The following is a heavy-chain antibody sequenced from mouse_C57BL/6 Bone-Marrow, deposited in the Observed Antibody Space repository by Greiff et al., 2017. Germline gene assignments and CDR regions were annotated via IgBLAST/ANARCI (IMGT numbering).Heavy chain of an antibody. CDR3: ARDLLWSFDY. D-gene: IGHD2-1*01. Sequence: EVQLQESGPGLVKPSQSLSLTCSVTGYSITSGYYWNWIRQFPGNKLELMGYISYDGSNNYNPSLKNRISITRDTSKIQFFLKLNTVTTEDTATCYCARDLLWSFDYWGQGTTLTVSS. J-gene: IGHJ2*01. CDR1: GYSITSGYY. V-gene: IGHV3-6*01. CDR2: ISYDGSN.